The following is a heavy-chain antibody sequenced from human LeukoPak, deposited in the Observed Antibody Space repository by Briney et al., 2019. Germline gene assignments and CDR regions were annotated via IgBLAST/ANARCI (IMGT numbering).Heavy chain of an antibody. CDR2: ISYDGSNK. CDR3: ARGPKFAIRMIVVVTKGHFDY. D-gene: IGHD3-22*01. V-gene: IGHV3-30*03. Sequence: PGRSLRLSCAASGFTFSSYGMHWVRQAPGKGLEWVAVISYDGSNKYYAASVKGRFTISRDSSKNTLYLQMNSLRVEDTAVYYCARGPKFAIRMIVVVTKGHFDYWGQGTLVTVSS. CDR1: GFTFSSYG. J-gene: IGHJ4*02.